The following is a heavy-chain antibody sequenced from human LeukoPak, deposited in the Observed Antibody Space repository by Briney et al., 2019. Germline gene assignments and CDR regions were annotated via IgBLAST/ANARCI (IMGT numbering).Heavy chain of an antibody. CDR1: GFTFSSYA. CDR3: AKKRGELPWGYFDY. D-gene: IGHD1-26*01. CDR2: ISSSGSTI. J-gene: IGHJ4*02. V-gene: IGHV3-23*01. Sequence: GGSLRLSCAASGFTFSSYAMSWVRQAPGKGLEWVSYISSSGSTIYYADSVKGRFTISRDNSKNTLYLQMNSLRAEDTAVYYCAKKRGELPWGYFDYWGQGTLVTVSS.